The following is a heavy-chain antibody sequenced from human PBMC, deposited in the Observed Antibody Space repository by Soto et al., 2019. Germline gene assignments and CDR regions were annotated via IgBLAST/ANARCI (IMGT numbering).Heavy chain of an antibody. J-gene: IGHJ3*02. CDR2: INAGNGNT. Sequence: QVQLVQSGAEVKKPGASVKVSCKASGYTFTSYAMHWVRQAPGQRLEWMGWINAGNGNTKYSQKFQGRVTITSDTSGSTAYMELSSLRSEDRAVYYCARGGIAVDGPDDAFDIWGPGRMVTVCS. D-gene: IGHD6-19*01. CDR1: GYTFTSYA. V-gene: IGHV1-3*01. CDR3: ARGGIAVDGPDDAFDI.